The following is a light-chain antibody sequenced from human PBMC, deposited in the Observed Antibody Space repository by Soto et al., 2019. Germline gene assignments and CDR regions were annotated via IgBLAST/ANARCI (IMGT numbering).Light chain of an antibody. Sequence: DVQLTQSPSSLSASVGDRISITCRASQGINSYVPCYQQKPGRSPTILIYAASTLESGVPSRFSGSGSDTDFTLTISGLQPEDAGIYYCQNYKSLSRRFGRAFGQGTKVEIK. CDR3: QNYKSLSRRFGRA. J-gene: IGKJ1*01. V-gene: IGKV1-27*01. CDR1: QGINSY. CDR2: AAS.